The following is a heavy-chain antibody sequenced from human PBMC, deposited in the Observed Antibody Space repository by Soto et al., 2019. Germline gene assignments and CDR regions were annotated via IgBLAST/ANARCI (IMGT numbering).Heavy chain of an antibody. J-gene: IGHJ4*02. CDR2: FFIGGST. Sequence: SETLSLTCTVSGGSITGGSISSTTYYWGWMRQPPGKGLEWIASFFIGGSTNYNPSLKSRVTISVDTSKNQFSLKLSSVTAADTAVYYCARSGFTGIVVVIPYYFDYWGQGTLVTVSS. D-gene: IGHD3-22*01. CDR3: ARSGFTGIVVVIPYYFDY. CDR1: GGSITGGSISSTTYY. V-gene: IGHV4-39*07.